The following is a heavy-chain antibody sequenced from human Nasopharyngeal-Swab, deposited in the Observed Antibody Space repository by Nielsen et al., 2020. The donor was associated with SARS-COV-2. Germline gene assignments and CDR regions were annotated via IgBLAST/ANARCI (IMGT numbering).Heavy chain of an antibody. Sequence: ASVKVSCKAYGYTFTSYDINWVRQATGQGLEWMGWMNPNSGNTGYAQKFQGRVTMTRNTSISTAYMELSSLRSEDTAVYYCARAERGRIVVVITSFYYYYMDVWGKGTTVTVSS. CDR3: ARAERGRIVVVITSFYYYYMDV. J-gene: IGHJ6*03. CDR1: GYTFTSYD. CDR2: MNPNSGNT. D-gene: IGHD3-22*01. V-gene: IGHV1-8*01.